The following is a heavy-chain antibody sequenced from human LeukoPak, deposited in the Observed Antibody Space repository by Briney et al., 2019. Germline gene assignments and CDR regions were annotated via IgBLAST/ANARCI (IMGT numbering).Heavy chain of an antibody. CDR1: GGSISSSSYY. Sequence: SETLSLTCTVAGGSISSSSYYWGWIRQPPGKGLEWIGSIYYSGSTYYNPSLKSRVTISVDTSKNQFSLKLSSVTAADTAVYYCARLYQDTTIFGVVIPSYFDYWGQGTLVTVSS. D-gene: IGHD3-3*01. CDR2: IYYSGST. CDR3: ARLYQDTTIFGVVIPSYFDY. J-gene: IGHJ4*02. V-gene: IGHV4-39*01.